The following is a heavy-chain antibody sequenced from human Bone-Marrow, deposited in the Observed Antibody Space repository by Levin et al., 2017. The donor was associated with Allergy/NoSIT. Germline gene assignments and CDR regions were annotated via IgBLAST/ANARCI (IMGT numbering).Heavy chain of an antibody. D-gene: IGHD1-20*01. CDR2: FDPEDGET. V-gene: IGHV1-24*01. Sequence: GESLKISCKVSGYTLTELSMHWVRQAPGKGLEWMGGFDPEDGETIYAQKFQGRVTMTEDTSTDTAYMELSSLRSEDTAVYYCATGITGENPYYYYGMDVWGQGTTVTVSS. CDR1: GYTLTELS. J-gene: IGHJ6*02. CDR3: ATGITGENPYYYYGMDV.